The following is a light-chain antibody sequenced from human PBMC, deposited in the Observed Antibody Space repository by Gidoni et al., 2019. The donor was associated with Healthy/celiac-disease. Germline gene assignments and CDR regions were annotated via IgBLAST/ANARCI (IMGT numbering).Light chain of an antibody. CDR3: SSYTSSLYV. CDR2: EVS. V-gene: IGLV2-14*01. CDR1: SSDVGGYNY. Sequence: QSALTQPASVSGSPGQSITISCTGTSSDVGGYNYVSWYQQHPGKATKLMIYEVSNRPSGVSNRFSGSKSGNTASLTISGLQAEDEADYYCSSYTSSLYVFGTGTKVTVL. J-gene: IGLJ1*01.